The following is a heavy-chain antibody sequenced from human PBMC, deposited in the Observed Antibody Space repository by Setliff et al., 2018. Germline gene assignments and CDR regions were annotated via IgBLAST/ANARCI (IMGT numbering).Heavy chain of an antibody. CDR2: IYYTGKT. V-gene: IGHV4-30-4*02. CDR1: GDSLSGDNYF. D-gene: IGHD3-10*01. J-gene: IGHJ5*02. CDR3: ARTSTYVLGSGSYWDRWFDP. Sequence: PSETLSLTCTVSGDSLSGDNYFWSWIRHLPGKGLQWIGHIYYTGKTYYNPSLKSRLEMSVDTSKREFALRLSSVTAADTAVYYCARTSTYVLGSGSYWDRWFDPWSQGTLVTVSS.